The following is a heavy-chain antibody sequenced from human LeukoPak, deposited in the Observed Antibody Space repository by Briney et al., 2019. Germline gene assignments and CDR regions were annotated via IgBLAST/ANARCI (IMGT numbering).Heavy chain of an antibody. J-gene: IGHJ4*02. CDR3: ARGSYYYDSSGYYYTTKYYFDY. CDR1: GGSISSHY. D-gene: IGHD3-22*01. Sequence: PSETLSLTCTVSGGSISSHYWSWIRQPPGKGLEWIGYIYYSGSTNYNPSLKSRVTISVDTSKNQFSLKLSSVTAADTAVYYCARGSYYYDSSGYYYTTKYYFDYWGQGTLVTVSS. CDR2: IYYSGST. V-gene: IGHV4-59*11.